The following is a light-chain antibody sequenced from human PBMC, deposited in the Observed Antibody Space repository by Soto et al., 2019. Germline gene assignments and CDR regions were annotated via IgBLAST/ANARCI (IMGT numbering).Light chain of an antibody. CDR3: QQRSNWPPSIT. Sequence: EILMTQSPATLSLSPGERATLSCRAIQGVSSYLAWYQQKPGQAPRLLIYDASDRATGIPARFSGSGSGTDFTLTISSLEPEDFAVYYCQQRSNWPPSITFGQGTRLEIK. V-gene: IGKV3-11*01. CDR1: QGVSSY. J-gene: IGKJ5*01. CDR2: DAS.